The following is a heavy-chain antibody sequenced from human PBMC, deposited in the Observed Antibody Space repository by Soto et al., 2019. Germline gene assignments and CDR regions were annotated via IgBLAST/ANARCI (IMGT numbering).Heavy chain of an antibody. D-gene: IGHD3-10*01. J-gene: IGHJ5*02. V-gene: IGHV1-69*01. CDR2: IIPIFGTA. CDR1: GGTFSSYA. Sequence: QVQLVQSGAEVKKPGSSVKVSCKASGGTFSSYAISWVRQAPRQGLEWMGGIIPIFGTANYAQKFQGRVTITADESTSTAYMELSSLRSEDTAVYYCARARRPWRSASGDWFDPWGQGTLVTVSS. CDR3: ARARRPWRSASGDWFDP.